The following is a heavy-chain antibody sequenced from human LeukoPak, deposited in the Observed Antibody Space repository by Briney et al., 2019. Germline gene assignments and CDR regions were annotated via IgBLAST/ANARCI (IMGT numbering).Heavy chain of an antibody. Sequence: GGSLRLSCAASGFTFSSYAMSWVRQAPGEGLEWVSAISGSGGSTYYADFVKGRFTISRDNSKNTLYLQMNSLRAGDTAVYYCAKDIRRAGSTVGDAFDIWGQGTMVTVSS. V-gene: IGHV3-23*01. D-gene: IGHD3-3*02. CDR2: ISGSGGST. J-gene: IGHJ3*02. CDR3: AKDIRRAGSTVGDAFDI. CDR1: GFTFSSYA.